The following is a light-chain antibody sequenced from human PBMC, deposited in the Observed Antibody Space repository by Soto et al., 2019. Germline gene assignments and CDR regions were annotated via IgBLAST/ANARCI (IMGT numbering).Light chain of an antibody. Sequence: IVMTQSPATLSVSPGERATLSCRASQGVSSNYLAWYQQKSGQAPRLLLYGASNRATGIPDRFSGSGSGTDFILTISRLEPEDFAVYYCQQYDSSPRTFGQGTKVDIK. J-gene: IGKJ1*01. CDR1: QGVSSNY. CDR2: GAS. V-gene: IGKV3-20*01. CDR3: QQYDSSPRT.